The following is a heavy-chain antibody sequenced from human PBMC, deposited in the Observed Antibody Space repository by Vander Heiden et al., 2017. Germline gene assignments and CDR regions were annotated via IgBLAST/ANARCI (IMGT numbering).Heavy chain of an antibody. Sequence: QLQLQESGPGLVKPSETLSLTCTVSGRSISRSSYYWGWIRQPPGKGLEWIGSIYYSGSTYYNPSLKSRVTISVDTSKNQFALKLSSVTAADTAVYYCATCSGGSCYQLYYFDYWGQGTLVTVSS. CDR2: IYYSGST. CDR3: ATCSGGSCYQLYYFDY. V-gene: IGHV4-39*01. D-gene: IGHD2-15*01. J-gene: IGHJ4*02. CDR1: GRSISRSSYY.